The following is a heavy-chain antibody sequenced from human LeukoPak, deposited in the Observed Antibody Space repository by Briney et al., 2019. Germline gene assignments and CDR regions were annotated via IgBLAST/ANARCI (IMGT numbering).Heavy chain of an antibody. CDR3: TTGDNQLPPHY. J-gene: IGHJ4*02. Sequence: PGGSLRLSCAASGFTFSKAWMSWLRQAPGKGLEWVGRIKSKTDGGTTDYAAPVKGRFTISRDDSKNTLYLQMNSLKTEDTAVYYCTTGDNQLPPHYWGQGTLVTVSS. CDR1: GFTFSKAW. CDR2: IKSKTDGGTT. D-gene: IGHD2-2*01. V-gene: IGHV3-15*01.